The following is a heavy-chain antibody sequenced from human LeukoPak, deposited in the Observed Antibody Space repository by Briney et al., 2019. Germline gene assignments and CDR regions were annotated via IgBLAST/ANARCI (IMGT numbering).Heavy chain of an antibody. CDR1: GGSISSSTYY. Sequence: PSETLSLTCTVSGGSISSSTYYWGWIRQPPGKGLEWIGSIYYSGSTYYNPSLKSRVTISVDTSKNQFSLKLSSVTCADPAVQLCARPIFSGYYSGSFDIWGQGTIVTVSS. V-gene: IGHV4-39*01. CDR2: IYYSGST. J-gene: IGHJ3*02. CDR3: ARPIFSGYYSGSFDI. D-gene: IGHD3-22*01.